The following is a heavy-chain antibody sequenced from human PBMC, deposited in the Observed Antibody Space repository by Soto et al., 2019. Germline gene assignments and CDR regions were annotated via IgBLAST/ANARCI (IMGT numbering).Heavy chain of an antibody. Sequence: EVQLVESGGGLVMPGGSLTLSCAASVVSFSPAWMNWVSQAPGKGLEWDALIKSKGGGGTADYAAPVKGRFIISRDDSKNTIYLPMNSLKPEDTALYYCIWQQDFYYGRAVWGQGTTVTVSS. CDR1: VVSFSPAW. D-gene: IGHD6-13*01. J-gene: IGHJ6*02. V-gene: IGHV3-15*07. CDR3: IWQQDFYYGRAV. CDR2: IKSKGGGGTA.